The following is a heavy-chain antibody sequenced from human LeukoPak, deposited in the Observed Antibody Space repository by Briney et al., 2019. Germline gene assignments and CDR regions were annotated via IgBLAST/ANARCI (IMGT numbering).Heavy chain of an antibody. V-gene: IGHV4-4*07. CDR1: DGSISSYY. D-gene: IGHD3-10*01. CDR3: ARDTNGSGSYPLFYWYFDL. Sequence: PPETLSLTCTVSDGSISSYYWSWIRQPAGKGLEWIGRIYTSGSTNHNPSLKSRVTMSVDTSKNQFSLKLSSVTAADTAVYYCARDTNGSGSYPLFYWYFDLWGRGTLVTVSS. CDR2: IYTSGST. J-gene: IGHJ2*01.